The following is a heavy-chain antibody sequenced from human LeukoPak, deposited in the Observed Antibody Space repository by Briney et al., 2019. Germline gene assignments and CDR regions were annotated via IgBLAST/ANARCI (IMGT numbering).Heavy chain of an antibody. V-gene: IGHV4-31*03. CDR2: IYYSGNT. CDR3: ARGFTIFGVAAAMAV. J-gene: IGHJ6*02. Sequence: SQTLSLTCTVSGGSISSGGYYWSWIRQHPGKGLEWIGYIYYSGNTYYNPSLKSRVTISVDTSKNQFSLKLSSVTAADTAVYYCARGFTIFGVAAAMAVWGQGTTVTVSS. CDR1: GGSISSGGYY. D-gene: IGHD3-3*01.